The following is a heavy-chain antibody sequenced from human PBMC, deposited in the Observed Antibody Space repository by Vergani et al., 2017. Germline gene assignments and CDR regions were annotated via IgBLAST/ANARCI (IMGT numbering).Heavy chain of an antibody. Sequence: EVQLVESGGGLVQPGRSLRLSCAASGFTFDDYAMHWVRQAPGKGLEWVSGISWNSGSIGYADSVKGRFTISRDNAKNSLYLQMNSLRAEDTALYYCAKDGHHYFDWLSGLFYFDYWGQGTLVTVSS. CDR3: AKDGHHYFDWLSGLFYFDY. J-gene: IGHJ4*02. CDR1: GFTFDDYA. D-gene: IGHD3-9*01. V-gene: IGHV3-9*01. CDR2: ISWNSGSI.